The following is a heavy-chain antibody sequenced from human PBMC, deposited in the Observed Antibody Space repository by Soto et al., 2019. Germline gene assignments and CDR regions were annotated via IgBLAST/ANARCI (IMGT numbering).Heavy chain of an antibody. CDR3: ASNYAYAEGYYWYGIDV. V-gene: IGHV3-74*01. J-gene: IGHJ6*02. Sequence: EVQLVESGGGLVLPGGSLRLSCAASGFTFSRYWMHWVRQAPGKGLVWVSRISSYGSDTHYAASVKGRFTISRDNAKNTLYLQMNSLSADDTAVYYCASNYAYAEGYYWYGIDVWGQGTTVTVSS. CDR1: GFTFSRYW. CDR2: ISSYGSDT. D-gene: IGHD3-16*01.